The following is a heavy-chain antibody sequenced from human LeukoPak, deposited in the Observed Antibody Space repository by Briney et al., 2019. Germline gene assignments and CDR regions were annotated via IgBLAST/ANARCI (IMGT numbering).Heavy chain of an antibody. Sequence: GGSLRLSCAASGFTFSSYGMHWVRQAPGKGLEWVAVIWYDGSNKYYADSVKGRFTISRDNSKNTLYLQMNSLRAEDTAVYYCARVTSDGYNYRYFDYWGQGTLVTVSS. J-gene: IGHJ4*02. D-gene: IGHD5-24*01. V-gene: IGHV3-33*01. CDR1: GFTFSSYG. CDR3: ARVTSDGYNYRYFDY. CDR2: IWYDGSNK.